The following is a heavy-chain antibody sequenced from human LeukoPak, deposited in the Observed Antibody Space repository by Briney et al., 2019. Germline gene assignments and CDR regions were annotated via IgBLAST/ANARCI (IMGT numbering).Heavy chain of an antibody. CDR2: INWNGGST. Sequence: GGALRLSCAASGFTFYDYGMSWVRQAPGKGLEWVSGINWNGGSTGYADYVKGRFTISRDNAKNSLHLQMNSLRAEDTALYYCARVWAAGGFDYWGQGTLVTVSS. CDR1: GFTFYDYG. V-gene: IGHV3-20*04. D-gene: IGHD6-13*01. J-gene: IGHJ4*02. CDR3: ARVWAAGGFDY.